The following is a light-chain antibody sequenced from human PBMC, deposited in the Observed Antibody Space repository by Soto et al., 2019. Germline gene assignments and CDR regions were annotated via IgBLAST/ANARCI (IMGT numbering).Light chain of an antibody. Sequence: QAVVTQEPSFSVSPGRTVTLTCGLSSGSVSTSYYPSWYQQTPGQAPRTLLYRTNTRSSGVPDRFSGSILGNKAALTITGAQADDESDYYCVLYMGGGIWVFGGGTKLTVL. V-gene: IGLV8-61*01. CDR2: RTN. J-gene: IGLJ3*02. CDR1: SGSVSTSYY. CDR3: VLYMGGGIWV.